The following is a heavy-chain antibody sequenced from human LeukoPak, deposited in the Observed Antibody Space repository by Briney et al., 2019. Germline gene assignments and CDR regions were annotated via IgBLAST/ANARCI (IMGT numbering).Heavy chain of an antibody. CDR3: AKAAYCTSTSCHFSGYAQRPLDS. D-gene: IGHD2-2*01. V-gene: IGHV3-30*18. CDR2: ISNDSSSK. Sequence: GGSLRLSCVASGFTFNTYGMHWVRQAPGKGLEWVAGISNDSSSKDYADSVKGRFTISRDKSKNTVYLQMNSLRVEDTAVYYCAKAAYCTSTSCHFSGYAQRPLDSWGQGTLVTVSS. J-gene: IGHJ4*02. CDR1: GFTFNTYG.